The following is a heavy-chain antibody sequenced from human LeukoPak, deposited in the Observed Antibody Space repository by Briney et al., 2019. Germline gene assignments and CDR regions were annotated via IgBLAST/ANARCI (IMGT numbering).Heavy chain of an antibody. V-gene: IGHV4-59*01. CDR3: ARDFSGGLDAFDI. CDR2: IYYSGST. Sequence: SETLSLTCTVSGGSISSYYWSWIRQPPGKGLEWIGYIYYSGSTNYNPSLKSRVTISVDTSRNQFSLKLSSVTAADTAVYYCARDFSGGLDAFDIWGQGTMVTVSS. CDR1: GGSISSYY. D-gene: IGHD4-23*01. J-gene: IGHJ3*02.